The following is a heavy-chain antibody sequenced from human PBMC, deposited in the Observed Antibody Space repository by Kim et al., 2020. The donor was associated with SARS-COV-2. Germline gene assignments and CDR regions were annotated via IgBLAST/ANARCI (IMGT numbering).Heavy chain of an antibody. D-gene: IGHD3-10*01. CDR3: ARGRSYGSGSSDAFDI. CDR1: GFTLSSYS. CDR2: ISSSNSYM. J-gene: IGHJ3*02. V-gene: IGHV3-21*01. Sequence: GGSLRLSCAVSGFTLSSYSMNWVRQAPGKGLEWVSNISSSNSYMYYADSVKGRFTISRDNAKNSLYLQMNSLRAEDTAVYYCARGRSYGSGSSDAFDIWGRGTMVTVFS.